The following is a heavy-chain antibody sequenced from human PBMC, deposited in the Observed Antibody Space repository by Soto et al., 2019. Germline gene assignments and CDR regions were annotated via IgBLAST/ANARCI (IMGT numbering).Heavy chain of an antibody. CDR2: IFSNDEK. V-gene: IGHV2-26*01. Sequence: SGPTLVNPTETLTLTCTVSGFSLSNARMGVSWIRQPPGKALEWLAHIFSNDEKSYSTSLKSRLTISKDTSKSQVVLTMTNMDPVDTATYYCARIQPSSDYGDPPYFDYWGQGTLVTVSS. CDR3: ARIQPSSDYGDPPYFDY. D-gene: IGHD4-17*01. J-gene: IGHJ4*02. CDR1: GFSLSNARMG.